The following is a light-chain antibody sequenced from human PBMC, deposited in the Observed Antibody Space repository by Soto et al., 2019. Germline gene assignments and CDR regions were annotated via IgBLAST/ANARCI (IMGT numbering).Light chain of an antibody. Sequence: TRCPAGRYLSLGRGASMACRASQSVSSYLAWYQQKPGQAPRLLIYGASSRATVIPDRLSGRGPGTHFSLTTGSLKPQEFALYNWQQYGLLGTFAGGPKV. J-gene: IGKJ4*01. V-gene: IGKV3-20*01. CDR3: QQYGLLGT. CDR2: GAS. CDR1: QSVSSY.